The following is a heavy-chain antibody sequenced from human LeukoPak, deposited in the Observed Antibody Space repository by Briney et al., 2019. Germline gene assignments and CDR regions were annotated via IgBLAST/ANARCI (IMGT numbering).Heavy chain of an antibody. D-gene: IGHD1-26*01. CDR1: GASISNYY. CDR2: ISYSGNT. J-gene: IGHJ5*02. V-gene: IGHV4-59*12. Sequence: PSETLSLTCSIFGASISNYYWTWIRQPPGKGLEWIGYISYSGNTNSNPSLKGRATISLDTSKNQFSLKLTSVTAADTAVYYCAKNGQSGFSFDPWGQGTLVTVSS. CDR3: AKNGQSGFSFDP.